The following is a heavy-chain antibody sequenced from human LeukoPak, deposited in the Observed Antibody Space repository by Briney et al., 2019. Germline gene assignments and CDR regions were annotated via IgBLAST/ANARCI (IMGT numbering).Heavy chain of an antibody. Sequence: GGSLRLSCAASGFTFSSYAMSWVRQAPGKGLEWVSAISGSGDSTYYADSVKGRFTISGDNSKNTLYLQMNSLRAEDTAVYYCAKEGHSYGSWPDSWGQGTLVTVSS. J-gene: IGHJ4*02. D-gene: IGHD5-18*01. CDR2: ISGSGDST. V-gene: IGHV3-23*01. CDR3: AKEGHSYGSWPDS. CDR1: GFTFSSYA.